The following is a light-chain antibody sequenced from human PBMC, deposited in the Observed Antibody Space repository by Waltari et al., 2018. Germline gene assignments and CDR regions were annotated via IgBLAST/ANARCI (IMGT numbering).Light chain of an antibody. CDR2: GKN. CDR3: NSRDSSGNHLV. J-gene: IGLJ3*02. Sequence: SSELTQDPAVSVALGQTVRITCQGDSLRSYYASWYQQKPGQAPVLVIHGKNNRPSGIQDRFAGSSSGNTASLTITGAQAEDEADYYCNSRDSSGNHLVFGGGTKLTVL. CDR1: SLRSYY. V-gene: IGLV3-19*01.